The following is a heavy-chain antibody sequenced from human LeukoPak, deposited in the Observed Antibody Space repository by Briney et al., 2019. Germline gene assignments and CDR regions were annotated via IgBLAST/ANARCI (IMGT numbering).Heavy chain of an antibody. CDR3: AKEGHSSGYYQFFYYAMDV. V-gene: IGHV3-30*18. Sequence: GSLRLSCAASGFTFTNYGMHWVRQAPGKGLEWVAVFSYDGRNNYYADSVKGRFTISRDTSRNTLYLQMNSLRSEDTAVYYCAKEGHSSGYYQFFYYAMDVWGQGTTVTVSS. J-gene: IGHJ6*02. D-gene: IGHD3-22*01. CDR2: FSYDGRNN. CDR1: GFTFTNYG.